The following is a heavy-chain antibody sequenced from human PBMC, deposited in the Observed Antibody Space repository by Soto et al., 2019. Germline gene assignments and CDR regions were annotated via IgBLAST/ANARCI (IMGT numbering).Heavy chain of an antibody. J-gene: IGHJ3*02. V-gene: IGHV4-31*02. D-gene: IGHD3-3*01. Sequence: WTWIRQHPGKGLEWIGFIYYSGSTYYKPSLKSRVTISVDTSKNQFSLELSSVTAADTAVYYCARGSSGDFWSGSYAFDIWGQGTMVTVSS. CDR2: IYYSGST. CDR3: ARGSSGDFWSGSYAFDI.